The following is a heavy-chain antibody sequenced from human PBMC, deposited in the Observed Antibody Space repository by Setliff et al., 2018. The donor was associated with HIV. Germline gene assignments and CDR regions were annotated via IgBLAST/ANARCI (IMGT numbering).Heavy chain of an antibody. CDR2: ISYDGSYK. CDR3: VRDLTTIVTHKVFDI. J-gene: IGHJ3*02. Sequence: GGSLRLSCAASGFTFGDYAIHWVRQAPGKGLEWVAVISYDGSYKNYAESVKGRFTISRDNSKNTLYVQMNSLRADDTAIYYCVRDLTTIVTHKVFDIWGQGTMVTVSS. CDR1: GFTFGDYA. D-gene: IGHD4-4*01. V-gene: IGHV3-30*04.